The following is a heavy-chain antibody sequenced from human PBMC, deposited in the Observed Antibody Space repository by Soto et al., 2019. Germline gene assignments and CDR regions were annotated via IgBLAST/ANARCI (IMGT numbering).Heavy chain of an antibody. V-gene: IGHV1-18*01. D-gene: IGHD3-22*01. J-gene: IGHJ4*02. CDR1: GYTFITYG. CDR3: ARGPTDYYDNSANYFLDY. CDR2: ISTYNRNT. Sequence: QVQLVQSGAEVKKPGASVKGSCKASGYTFITYGVSWVRQAPGQGLDWLGWISTYNRNTRYAERLQGRVTMTTDTTTNTAYMELRNLRSDDTAVYYCARGPTDYYDNSANYFLDYWGQGTLVTVSS.